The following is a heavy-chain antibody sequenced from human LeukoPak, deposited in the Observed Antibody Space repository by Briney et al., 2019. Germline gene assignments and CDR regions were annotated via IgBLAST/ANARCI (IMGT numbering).Heavy chain of an antibody. Sequence: PSETLSLTCTVSGGSISSYYWSWIRQPPGKGLEWIGYISYSGSTDSNPSLKSRLTISVDTSKNQFSLRLSSLTAADTAVYYCARVAGGGYDSGVCDFWGQGTLVTVSS. V-gene: IGHV4-59*01. CDR2: ISYSGST. J-gene: IGHJ4*02. D-gene: IGHD5-12*01. CDR3: ARVAGGGYDSGVCDF. CDR1: GGSISSYY.